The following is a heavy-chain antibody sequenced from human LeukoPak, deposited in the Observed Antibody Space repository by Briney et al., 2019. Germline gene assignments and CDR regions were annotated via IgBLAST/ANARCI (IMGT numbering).Heavy chain of an antibody. CDR1: GFTFSDYG. D-gene: IGHD1-26*01. V-gene: IGHV3-33*01. CDR3: ARDPYSGTYGNTYYYMDV. Sequence: GGSLRLSCVASGFTFSDYGMQWVRQAPGKGLEWVAFIWYDETNKYYGESVKGRFTISRDDFKNTLYLQMNSLRVEDTAVYYCARDPYSGTYGNTYYYMDVWGKGTTVTISS. J-gene: IGHJ6*03. CDR2: IWYDETNK.